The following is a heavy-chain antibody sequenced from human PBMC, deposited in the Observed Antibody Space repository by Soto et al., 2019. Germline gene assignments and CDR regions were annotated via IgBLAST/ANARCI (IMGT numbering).Heavy chain of an antibody. V-gene: IGHV3-72*01. J-gene: IGHJ6*02. CDR1: GFILSDHY. Sequence: EVQLVESGGGLVQPGGSLRLVCTASGFILSDHYMDWVRQAPGKGPEWIGRSRDNVNSYTTQYAASVKGRFTISRDESKGSLYLQIEILKTVDTAVYFCTSGGSTSLYYDPMEFWGQRTTVIIFS. D-gene: IGHD2-15*01. CDR2: SRDNVNSYTT. CDR3: TSGGSTSLYYDPMEF.